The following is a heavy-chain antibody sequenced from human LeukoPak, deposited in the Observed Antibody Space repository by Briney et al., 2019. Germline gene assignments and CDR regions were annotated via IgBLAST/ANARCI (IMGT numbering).Heavy chain of an antibody. J-gene: IGHJ6*02. Sequence: SQTLSLTCTVSGGSISSSSYYWGWIRQPPGKGLEWIGSIYYSGSTSYNPSLKSRVTISIDTSKKQFSLKLTSVTAADTAVYFCARDDAGELYDYVPYGLDVWGQGTTVTVSS. CDR2: IYYSGST. V-gene: IGHV4-39*07. D-gene: IGHD3-16*01. CDR1: GGSISSSSYY. CDR3: ARDDAGELYDYVPYGLDV.